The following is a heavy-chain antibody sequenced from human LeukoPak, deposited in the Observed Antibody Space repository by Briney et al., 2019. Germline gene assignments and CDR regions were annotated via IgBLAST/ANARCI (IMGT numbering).Heavy chain of an antibody. CDR3: ARARAWVVSTLDYYYYYMDV. Sequence: PSETLSLTCAVYGGSFSGYYWSWIRQPPGKGLEWIGEINHSGSTNYNPSLKSRVTISVDTSKNQFSLKLSSVTAADTAVYYCARARAWVVSTLDYYYYYMDVWGKGTTVTVSS. CDR1: GGSFSGYY. V-gene: IGHV4-34*01. D-gene: IGHD3-22*01. CDR2: INHSGST. J-gene: IGHJ6*03.